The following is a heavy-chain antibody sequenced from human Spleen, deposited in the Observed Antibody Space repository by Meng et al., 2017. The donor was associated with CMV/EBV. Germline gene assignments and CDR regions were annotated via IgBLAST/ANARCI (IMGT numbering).Heavy chain of an antibody. CDR3: AANLYDINSLRAFDS. CDR2: INPNNGDT. V-gene: IGHV1-2*02. J-gene: IGHJ4*02. D-gene: IGHD3-16*01. CDR1: GGSFTSYT. Sequence: ASVKVSCKASGGSFTSYTYNWVRQAPGQGLEWMGWINPNNGDTNYAQRFQGRVTVTSDTSLTTAYMELNRLRFDDTAIYFCAANLYDINSLRAFDSWGQGTLVTVSS.